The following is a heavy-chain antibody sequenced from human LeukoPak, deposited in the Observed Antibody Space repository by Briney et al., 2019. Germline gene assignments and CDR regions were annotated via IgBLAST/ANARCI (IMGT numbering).Heavy chain of an antibody. CDR2: ISAYNGNT. CDR3: AGPVRYNWNDKEYYYYGMDV. V-gene: IGHV1-18*01. Sequence: ASVKVSCKASGYTFTIYGISWVRQAPGQGLEWMGWISAYNGNTNYAQKLQGRVTMTTDTSTSAAYMELRSLRSDDTAVYYCAGPVRYNWNDKEYYYYGMDVWGQGTTVTVSS. J-gene: IGHJ6*02. CDR1: GYTFTIYG. D-gene: IGHD1-1*01.